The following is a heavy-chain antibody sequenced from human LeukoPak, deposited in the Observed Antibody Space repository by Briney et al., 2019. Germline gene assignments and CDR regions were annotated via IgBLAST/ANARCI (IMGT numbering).Heavy chain of an antibody. V-gene: IGHV3-64D*06. CDR2: VSRDGAGT. CDR3: VKGVQGIRGSNSWEYFQH. Sequence: GGSLRLSCSASGFSFSSSAMHWVRQAPGKGLEYVSAVSRDGAGTYYADSVKDRVTISRDNSKNTLYLQMSSLTPEDTAVYYCVKGVQGIRGSNSWEYFQHWGQGTLVTVSS. CDR1: GFSFSSSA. J-gene: IGHJ1*01. D-gene: IGHD3-10*01.